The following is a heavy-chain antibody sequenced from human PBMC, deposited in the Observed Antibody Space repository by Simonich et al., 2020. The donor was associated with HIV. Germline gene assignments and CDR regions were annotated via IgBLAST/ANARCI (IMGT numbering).Heavy chain of an antibody. V-gene: IGHV3-9*01. CDR3: AKDKGAYYGSGSPVY. D-gene: IGHD3-10*01. J-gene: IGHJ4*02. CDR2: ISGNSCSR. Sequence: EVQLVESGGGLVQPGRSLRLSCAASGFTFEDYAMHWVRQAPGKGLEWVSVISGNSCSRGYADSLKGRFTISRDNAKNSLYLQMNSLRAEDTALYYCAKDKGAYYGSGSPVYWGQGTLVTVSS. CDR1: GFTFEDYA.